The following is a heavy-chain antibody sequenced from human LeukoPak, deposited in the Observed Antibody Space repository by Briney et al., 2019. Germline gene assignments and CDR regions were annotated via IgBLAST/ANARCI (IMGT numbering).Heavy chain of an antibody. V-gene: IGHV3-64*01. CDR1: GFTFSTYA. D-gene: IGHD6-19*01. CDR3: ASAVAGPGY. J-gene: IGHJ4*02. Sequence: EPGGSLRLSCVASGFTFSTYAMHWVRQAPGKGMEYVSAISANGGGTYYTNSVKGRITISRDNSKNTLYLQMGSLKTEDMAVYYCASAVAGPGYWGQGTLVTVYS. CDR2: ISANGGGT.